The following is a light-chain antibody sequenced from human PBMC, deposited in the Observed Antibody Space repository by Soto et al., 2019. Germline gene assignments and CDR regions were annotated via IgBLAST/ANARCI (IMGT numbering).Light chain of an antibody. CDR2: DAS. J-gene: IGKJ5*01. V-gene: IGKV3-11*01. Sequence: EIVLTQSPGTLSLSPGERATLSCRASQSVSSYLAWYQQKPGQAPRLLIYDASNRATGIPARFSGSGSGTDFTLTISSLEPEDFAVYYCQQRSNLPQTFGQGTRLEIK. CDR3: QQRSNLPQT. CDR1: QSVSSY.